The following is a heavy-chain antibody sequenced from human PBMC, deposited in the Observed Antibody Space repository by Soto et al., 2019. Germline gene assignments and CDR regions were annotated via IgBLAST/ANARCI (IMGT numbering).Heavy chain of an antibody. V-gene: IGHV1-69*01. J-gene: IGHJ3*02. Sequence: QVQLVQSGAEVKKPGSSVKVSCKASGGTFSSYAISWVRQAPGQGLEWMGGIIPIFGTANYAQKFQGRVTITADESTSTAYMELSSLRSEDTAVYYCARGLKEQHLVLSPDAFDIWGQGTMVTVSS. CDR2: IIPIFGTA. D-gene: IGHD6-13*01. CDR1: GGTFSSYA. CDR3: ARGLKEQHLVLSPDAFDI.